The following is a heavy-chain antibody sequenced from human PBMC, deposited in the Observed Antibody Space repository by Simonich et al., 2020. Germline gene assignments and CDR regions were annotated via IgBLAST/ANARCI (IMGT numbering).Heavy chain of an antibody. Sequence: QVQLVQSGAEVKKPGASVKVSCKASGYTFTGYYMHWVRQAPGQGLEGVGWINPTSGGTNYAKKFQGRGTMTRDTSISTAYMELSRLRSDDTAVYYCARGRLTGDKGAFDIWGQGTMVTVSS. V-gene: IGHV1-2*02. D-gene: IGHD7-27*01. CDR2: INPTSGGT. CDR1: GYTFTGYY. J-gene: IGHJ3*02. CDR3: ARGRLTGDKGAFDI.